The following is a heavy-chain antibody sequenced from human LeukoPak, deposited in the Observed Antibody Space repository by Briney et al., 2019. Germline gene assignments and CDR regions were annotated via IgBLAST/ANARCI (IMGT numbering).Heavy chain of an antibody. CDR1: GGSISSGGYY. CDR2: IYYSGST. D-gene: IGHD2-21*02. V-gene: IGHV4-31*03. CDR3: AAMVVTDAFDI. J-gene: IGHJ3*02. Sequence: PSQTLSLTCTVSGGSISSGGYYWNWIRQHPGKGLEWIGYIYYSGSTYYNPSLKSRVTISVDTSKKQFSLKLSSVTAADTAVYYCAAMVVTDAFDIWGQGTMVTVSS.